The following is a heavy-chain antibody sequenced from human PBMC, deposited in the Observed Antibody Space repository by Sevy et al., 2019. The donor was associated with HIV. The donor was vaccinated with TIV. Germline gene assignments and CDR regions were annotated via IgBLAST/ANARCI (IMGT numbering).Heavy chain of an antibody. J-gene: IGHJ6*02. CDR1: GFTFSSYA. Sequence: GGSLRLSCAGSGFTFSSYAMNWVRQAPGKGLEWVSAISGNGGSTFYADSVKGRFSISRDNSKNTLYLQMNSLRAEDTATYYCAKDLLIVVGEGMDVWGQGTTVTVSS. D-gene: IGHD2-2*01. CDR3: AKDLLIVVGEGMDV. CDR2: ISGNGGST. V-gene: IGHV3-23*01.